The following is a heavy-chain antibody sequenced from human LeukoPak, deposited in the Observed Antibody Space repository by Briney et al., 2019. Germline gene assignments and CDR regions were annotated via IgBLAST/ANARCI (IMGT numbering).Heavy chain of an antibody. Sequence: ETLSLTCTVSGGSIRSSYYYWGWIRQAPGKGLEWVSGISGSGGSTYYADSVKGRFTISRDNSKNTLYVQMNSLRVEDTAVYYCAKDRQVGLDAFDIWGQGTMVTVSS. D-gene: IGHD1-26*01. J-gene: IGHJ3*02. CDR3: AKDRQVGLDAFDI. V-gene: IGHV3-23*01. CDR2: ISGSGGST. CDR1: GGSIRSSYYY.